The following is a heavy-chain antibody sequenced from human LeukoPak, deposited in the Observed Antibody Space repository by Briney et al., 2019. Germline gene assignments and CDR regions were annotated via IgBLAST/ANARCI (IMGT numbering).Heavy chain of an antibody. CDR3: ARDPSGPSDVFDI. CDR1: GYTSTNYD. V-gene: IGHV1-8*03. J-gene: IGHJ3*02. Sequence: ASVKVSCKASGYTSTNYDINWVRQATGQGLEWMGWMNPNSGNTGYAQKFQGRVTITKNTSISTAYMELSSLRYEDTAVYYCARDPSGPSDVFDIWGQGTMVTVSS. CDR2: MNPNSGNT. D-gene: IGHD3-10*01.